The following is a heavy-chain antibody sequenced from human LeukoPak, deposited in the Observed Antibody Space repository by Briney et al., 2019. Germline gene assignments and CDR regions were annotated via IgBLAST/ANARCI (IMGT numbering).Heavy chain of an antibody. Sequence: KTSETLSLTCAVSGDSINSGGYSWSWIRQPPGKGLEWIGYIYHTGSNFYNPSLKGRATISEDRSKNQFSLKLTSVTAADTAVYYWARARGGGGGGYCTSDSCYLDSWGQGTLVTVSS. CDR1: GDSINSGGYS. D-gene: IGHD2-8*01. V-gene: IGHV4-30-2*01. CDR3: ARARGGGGGGYCTSDSCYLDS. J-gene: IGHJ4*02. CDR2: IYHTGSN.